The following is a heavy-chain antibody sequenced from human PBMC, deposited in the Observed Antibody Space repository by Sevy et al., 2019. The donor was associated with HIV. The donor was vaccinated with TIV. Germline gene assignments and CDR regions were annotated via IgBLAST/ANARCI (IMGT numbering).Heavy chain of an antibody. CDR3: ARHRSHLYYFWSGYYKNWFDP. D-gene: IGHD3-3*01. J-gene: IGHJ5*02. Sequence: SETLSLTCTVSGGSISSSSYYWGWIRQPPGKGLEWIGSIYYSGGTYYNPSLKSRVTISVDTSKKQFSLKLSSVTAAETAVYYCARHRSHLYYFWSGYYKNWFDPWGQGTLVTVSS. CDR2: IYYSGGT. CDR1: GGSISSSSYY. V-gene: IGHV4-39*01.